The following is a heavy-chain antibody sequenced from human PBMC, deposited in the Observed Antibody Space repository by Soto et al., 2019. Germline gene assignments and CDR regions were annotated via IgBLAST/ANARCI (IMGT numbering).Heavy chain of an antibody. D-gene: IGHD2-8*01. V-gene: IGHV3-48*01. CDR2: SNGGSNYI. Sequence: EVQLVESGGGLVQPGGSLRLSCEASGFTFSIYAMDWVRQAPGKGLEWLSYSNGGSNYIFYADSVRGRFTISRDNVKNSLYLQMNSLTAEDTAVYYCVRDGKIVYDFDYWGQGTLVTVSS. CDR3: VRDGKIVYDFDY. CDR1: GFTFSIYA. J-gene: IGHJ4*02.